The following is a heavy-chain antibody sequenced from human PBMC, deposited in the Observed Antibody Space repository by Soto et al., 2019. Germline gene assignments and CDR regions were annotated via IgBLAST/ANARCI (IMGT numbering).Heavy chain of an antibody. CDR3: ARKFIGYCSAGSCDYYYYYMDV. Sequence: NPSETLSLTCTVSGGSISSYYWSWIRQPPWKGLEWIGYIYYSGSTNYNPSLKSRVTISVDTSKNQFSLKLSSVTAADTAVYYCARKFIGYCSAGSCDYYYYYMDVWGKGTTVTVSS. CDR2: IYYSGST. CDR1: GGSISSYY. D-gene: IGHD2-15*01. V-gene: IGHV4-59*01. J-gene: IGHJ6*03.